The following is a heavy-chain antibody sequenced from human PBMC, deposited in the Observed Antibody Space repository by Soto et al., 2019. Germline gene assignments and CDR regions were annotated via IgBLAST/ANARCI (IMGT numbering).Heavy chain of an antibody. Sequence: QVQLVQSGAEVKKPGSSVRVSCTPSGGTFSSYTISWVRQAPGQGLEWMGRIVPITGMTRYAQKFQGRLTSTAVTSTTTAYLELSSLTSEDSAVYFCSRWVASLVDSWGQGTQVTVSS. V-gene: IGHV1-69*02. J-gene: IGHJ4*02. CDR1: GGTFSSYT. CDR2: IVPITGMT. D-gene: IGHD2-15*01. CDR3: SRWVASLVDS.